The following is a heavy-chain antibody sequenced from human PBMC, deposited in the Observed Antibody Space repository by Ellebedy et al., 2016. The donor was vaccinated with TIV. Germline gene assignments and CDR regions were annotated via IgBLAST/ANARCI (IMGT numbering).Heavy chain of an antibody. J-gene: IGHJ4*02. V-gene: IGHV4-39*07. Sequence: MPSETLSLTCTVSGGSISSSSYYWGWIRQPPGKGLECIGSIYYSGSTNYNPSLKSRVTISIDTSKNQFSLKLSSVTAADTAVYYCARVSRSDAYWGQGTLVTVSS. D-gene: IGHD3-3*01. CDR2: IYYSGST. CDR1: GGSISSSSYY. CDR3: ARVSRSDAY.